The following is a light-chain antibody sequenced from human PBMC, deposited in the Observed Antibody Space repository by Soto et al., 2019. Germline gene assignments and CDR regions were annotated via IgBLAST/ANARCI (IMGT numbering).Light chain of an antibody. CDR2: DVN. V-gene: IGLV2-14*01. J-gene: IGLJ2*01. Sequence: QSALTQPASVSGSPGQSITLSCTGTSSDIGGYDYVSWYQRHPGKAPKLIIYDVNNRPSGVSNRFSGSKDGNKASLSISGLQAEDEADYYCTAYASDSSHVVFGGGTELTVL. CDR3: TAYASDSSHVV. CDR1: SSDIGGYDY.